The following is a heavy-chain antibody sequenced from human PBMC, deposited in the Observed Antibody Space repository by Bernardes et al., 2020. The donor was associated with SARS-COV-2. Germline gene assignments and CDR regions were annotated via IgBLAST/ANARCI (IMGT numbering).Heavy chain of an antibody. CDR3: ARDEYSSSYWYFDL. CDR2: IYTSGST. Sequence: TLSLTCTVSGGSISSGSYYWSWIRQPAGTGLEWIGRIYTSGSTNYNPSLKSRVTISVDTSKNQFSLKLSSVTAADTAVYYCARDEYSSSYWYFDLWGRGTLVTGSS. V-gene: IGHV4-61*02. D-gene: IGHD6-6*01. CDR1: GGSISSGSYY. J-gene: IGHJ2*01.